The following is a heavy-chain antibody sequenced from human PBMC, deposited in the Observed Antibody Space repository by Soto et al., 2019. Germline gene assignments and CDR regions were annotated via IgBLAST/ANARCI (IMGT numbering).Heavy chain of an antibody. CDR3: ARGGWDSSGWYDFSFGYYYYYMDV. D-gene: IGHD6-19*01. V-gene: IGHV3-7*01. Sequence: GGSLRLSCAASGFTFSRYWMSWVRQAPGKGLEWVANIKQDGSEKYYVDSVKGRFTISRDNAKNSLYLQMNSLRAEDTAVYYCARGGWDSSGWYDFSFGYYYYYMDVWGKGTTVTVSS. CDR1: GFTFSRYW. J-gene: IGHJ6*03. CDR2: IKQDGSEK.